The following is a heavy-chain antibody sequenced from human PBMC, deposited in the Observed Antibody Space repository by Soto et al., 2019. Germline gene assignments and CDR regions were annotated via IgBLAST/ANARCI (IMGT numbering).Heavy chain of an antibody. Sequence: ASVKVSCKASGYTFTSYGISWVRQAPGQGLEWMGWISAYNGNTNYAQKLQGRVTMTTDTSTSTAYMELRSLRSDDTAVYYCARDPRQWLVVGRPRPNWFDPWGQGTLVTVSS. CDR2: ISAYNGNT. CDR3: ARDPRQWLVVGRPRPNWFDP. J-gene: IGHJ5*02. CDR1: GYTFTSYG. D-gene: IGHD6-19*01. V-gene: IGHV1-18*01.